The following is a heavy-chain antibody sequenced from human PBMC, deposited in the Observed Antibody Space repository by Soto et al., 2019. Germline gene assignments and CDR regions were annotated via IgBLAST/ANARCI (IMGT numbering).Heavy chain of an antibody. D-gene: IGHD4-17*01. CDR1: GYTFANYG. J-gene: IGHJ4*02. CDR3: AGADDGDSKINPFDH. V-gene: IGHV1-18*01. CDR2: ISGYNANT. Sequence: ASVKVSCKASGYTFANYGITWVRQAPGQGLEWMGWISGYNANTNYAQTLQGRVTMTIDTSTSTAYMELRSLRSDDTAVYYCAGADDGDSKINPFDHWGQGTLVTVSS.